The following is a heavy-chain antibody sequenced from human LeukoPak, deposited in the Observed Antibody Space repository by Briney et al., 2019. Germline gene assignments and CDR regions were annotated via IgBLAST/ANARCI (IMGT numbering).Heavy chain of an antibody. D-gene: IGHD1-26*01. J-gene: IGHJ3*02. CDR3: ARVYVVVGATRDAFDI. Sequence: GGSLRLSCAASGFTFSSHRMSWVRQAPGKGLEWVANIKKDGSEKYYVDSVKGRFTISRDNAKNSLYLQMNSLRAEDTALYYCARVYVVVGATRDAFDIWGQGTMVTVSS. CDR2: IKKDGSEK. V-gene: IGHV3-7*03. CDR1: GFTFSSHR.